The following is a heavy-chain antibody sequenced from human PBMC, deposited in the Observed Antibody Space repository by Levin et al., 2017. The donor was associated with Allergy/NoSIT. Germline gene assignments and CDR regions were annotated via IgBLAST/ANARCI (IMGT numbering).Heavy chain of an antibody. V-gene: IGHV3-23*01. CDR1: GFTFSGDA. CDR2: ISGSGAST. Sequence: GGSLRLSCAASGFTFSGDAMSWVRQAPGKGLKWVSAISGSGASTYYADSVKGRVTISRDNSKNTLYLQMNSLRAEDTAVYYCAKDAGYSSAWYEGHFDYWGQGTLVTVSS. CDR3: AKDAGYSSAWYEGHFDY. D-gene: IGHD6-19*01. J-gene: IGHJ4*02.